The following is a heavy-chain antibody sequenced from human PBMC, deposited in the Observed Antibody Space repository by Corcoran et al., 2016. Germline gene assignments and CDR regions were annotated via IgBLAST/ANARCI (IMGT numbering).Heavy chain of an antibody. CDR1: GGSISSYY. V-gene: IGHV4-59*01. CDR3: AGDMIAGEPWWYFDL. CDR2: IYYSGST. J-gene: IGHJ2*01. Sequence: QVQLQESGPGLVKPSETLSLTCTVSGGSISSYYWSWIRQPPGKGLEWIGYIYYSGSTSYNPSLKSRVTISVDTSKNQFSLKLSSVTAADTAVYYCAGDMIAGEPWWYFDLWGRGTLVTVSS. D-gene: IGHD3-16*01.